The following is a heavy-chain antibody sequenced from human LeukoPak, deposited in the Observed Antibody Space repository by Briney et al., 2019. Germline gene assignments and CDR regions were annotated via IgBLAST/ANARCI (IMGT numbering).Heavy chain of an antibody. CDR3: ASPSSSSEPPEGGYYYYYGMDV. Sequence: GGSLRLSCAASGFTFSSYWMHWVRQAPGKGLVWVSRINSDGSSTSYADSVKGRSTISRDNARNTLYLQMNSLRAEDTAVYYCASPSSSSEPPEGGYYYYYGMDVWGQGTTVTVSS. D-gene: IGHD6-6*01. CDR1: GFTFSSYW. V-gene: IGHV3-74*01. CDR2: INSDGSST. J-gene: IGHJ6*02.